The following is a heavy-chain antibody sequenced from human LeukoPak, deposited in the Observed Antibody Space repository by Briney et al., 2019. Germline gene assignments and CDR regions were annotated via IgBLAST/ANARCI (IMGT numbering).Heavy chain of an antibody. CDR2: IYASGST. Sequence: SETLSLTCTVSGGAISSYYWTWIRQPAGKGLEWFGRIYASGSTNYNPSLKSRVTMSVDTSKNQFSLRLSSVTAADTAVYYCARVSRGHVAALDYWGQGTLVTVSS. D-gene: IGHD6-19*01. CDR1: GGAISSYY. CDR3: ARVSRGHVAALDY. V-gene: IGHV4-4*07. J-gene: IGHJ4*02.